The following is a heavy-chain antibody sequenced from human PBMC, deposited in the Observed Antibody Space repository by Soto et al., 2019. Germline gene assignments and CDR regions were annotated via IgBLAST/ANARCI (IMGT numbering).Heavy chain of an antibody. D-gene: IGHD2-21*02. V-gene: IGHV1-3*01. CDR1: GYTFTSYA. J-gene: IGHJ4*02. Sequence: ASVKVSCKASGYTFTSYAMHWVRQAPGQRLEWMGWINAGNGNTKYSQKFQGRVTITRDTSASTAYMELSSLRSEDTAVYYCAGSIVMVTAPDYWGQGTLVTVS. CDR2: INAGNGNT. CDR3: AGSIVMVTAPDY.